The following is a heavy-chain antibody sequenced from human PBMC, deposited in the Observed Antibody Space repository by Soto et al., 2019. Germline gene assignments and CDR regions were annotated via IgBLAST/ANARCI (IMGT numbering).Heavy chain of an antibody. D-gene: IGHD6-13*01. CDR1: GGSFSGYY. CDR2: INHSGST. J-gene: IGHJ6*02. V-gene: IGHV4-34*01. CDR3: ARRSSWYPCSYCYGRDV. Sequence: SETLSLTCAVYGGSFSGYYWRWIRQPPGKGLEWMGEINHSGSTNYNPSLKRRGTISVDTSKHQFSLKLRSVTAADTAVYYCARRSSWYPCSYCYGRDVWGQGTTIVVSS.